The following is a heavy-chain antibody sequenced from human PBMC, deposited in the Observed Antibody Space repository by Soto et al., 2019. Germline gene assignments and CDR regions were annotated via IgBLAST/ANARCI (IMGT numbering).Heavy chain of an antibody. D-gene: IGHD3-10*01. Sequence: QVQLVQSGAEVKKPGASVKVSCKASGYTFTSYGISWVRQAPGQGLEWMGWISAYNGNTNYAQKLQGRVTITTDTSTSTAYMELRSLRSDDTAVYYCARGDRENAPMVRGVTNYYYYYYMDVWGKGTTVTVSS. CDR3: ARGDRENAPMVRGVTNYYYYYYMDV. V-gene: IGHV1-18*01. CDR2: ISAYNGNT. J-gene: IGHJ6*03. CDR1: GYTFTSYG.